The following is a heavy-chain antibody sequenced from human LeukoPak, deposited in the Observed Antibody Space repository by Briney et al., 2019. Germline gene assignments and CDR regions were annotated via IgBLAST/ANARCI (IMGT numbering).Heavy chain of an antibody. D-gene: IGHD4-17*01. CDR3: ARHEYGDYFDY. V-gene: IGHV4-59*01. Sequence: SETLSLTCTVSGGSISSYYWSWIRQPPGKGLEWIGYTYYSGSTNYNPSLKSRVTISVDTSKNQFSLKLSSVTAADTAVYYCARHEYGDYFDYWGQGTLVNVSS. CDR1: GGSISSYY. CDR2: TYYSGST. J-gene: IGHJ4*02.